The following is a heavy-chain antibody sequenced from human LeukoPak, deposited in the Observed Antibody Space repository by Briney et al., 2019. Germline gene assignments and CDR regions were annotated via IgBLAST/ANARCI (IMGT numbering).Heavy chain of an antibody. CDR3: ARASSGYYGAFDI. Sequence: PSETLSLTCTVSGGSISSYYWSWVRQPPGKGLEWIGYIYYSGSTNYNPSLKSRVTISVDTSKNQFSLKLSSVTAADTAVYYCARASSGYYGAFDIWGQGTMVTVSS. CDR2: IYYSGST. D-gene: IGHD3-22*01. J-gene: IGHJ3*02. CDR1: GGSISSYY. V-gene: IGHV4-59*12.